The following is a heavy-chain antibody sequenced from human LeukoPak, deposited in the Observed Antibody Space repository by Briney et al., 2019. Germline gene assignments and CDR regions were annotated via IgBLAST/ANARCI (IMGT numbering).Heavy chain of an antibody. D-gene: IGHD3-22*01. V-gene: IGHV4-4*08. CDR1: GGSMFSYY. Sequence: PSETLSLTCSVSGGSMFSYYWNWIRQSPGKGLEWIGFVYSNGMTTYNPSLRGRGTISIATSRNQFSLRLTSVTAADTATYYCTRRAYYDSSGYNPTAGYFDLWGRGTLVTVSS. CDR2: VYSNGMT. CDR3: TRRAYYDSSGYNPTAGYFDL. J-gene: IGHJ2*01.